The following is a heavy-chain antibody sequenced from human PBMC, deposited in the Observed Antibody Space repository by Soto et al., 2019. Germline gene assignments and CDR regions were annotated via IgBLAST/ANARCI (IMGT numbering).Heavy chain of an antibody. CDR2: ISWISGNI. CDR1: GFTFDDYA. CDR3: TKGASTRCFSDFDL. V-gene: IGHV3-9*01. Sequence: EVQLVESGGDVVQPGRSLRLSCSASGFTFDDYARNWVRQAPGKGLEWVSRISWISGNIVYADSVSGRFTISRDNAKTSLHLQMNSLRAEATALSYCTKGASTRCFSDFDLWGQGTIVTVSS. D-gene: IGHD2-2*01. J-gene: IGHJ3*01.